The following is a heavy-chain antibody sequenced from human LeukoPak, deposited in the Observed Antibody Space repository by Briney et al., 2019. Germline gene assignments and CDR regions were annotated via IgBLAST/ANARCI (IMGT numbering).Heavy chain of an antibody. CDR1: GGAFSSYA. CDR3: ARGSSNMVRGVIIRSHYYYYMDV. CDR2: IIPIFGTA. J-gene: IGHJ6*03. V-gene: IGHV1-69*05. Sequence: GSSVKVSCKASGGAFSSYAISWVRQAPGQGLEWMGGIIPIFGTANYARKFQGRVTITTDESTSTAYMELSSLRSEDTAVYYCARGSSNMVRGVIIRSHYYYYMDVWGKGTTVTVSS. D-gene: IGHD3-10*01.